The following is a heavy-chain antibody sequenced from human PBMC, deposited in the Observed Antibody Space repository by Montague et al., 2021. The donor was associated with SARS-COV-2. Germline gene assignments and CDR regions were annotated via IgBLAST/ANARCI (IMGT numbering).Heavy chain of an antibody. CDR2: IYYSGST. CDR1: GGSISSSSYY. Sequence: SETLYLTCTVSGGSISSSSYYWGWIRQPPGKGLEWIGSIYYSGSTYYXPSLKSRVTISVDTSKNQFSLKLSSVTAADTAVYYCARHFKVTFVRWLQPRGGFDYWGQGTLVTVSS. J-gene: IGHJ4*02. CDR3: ARHFKVTFVRWLQPRGGFDY. V-gene: IGHV4-39*01. D-gene: IGHD5-24*01.